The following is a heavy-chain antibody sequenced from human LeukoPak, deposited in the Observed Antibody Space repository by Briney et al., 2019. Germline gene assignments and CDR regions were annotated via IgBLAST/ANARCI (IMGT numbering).Heavy chain of an antibody. Sequence: SETLSLTCTVSGGSISSSDYYWSWIRQPPGRGLEWLGNIYYTGSSSYNPSLKSRVTFSVDTFNTQFSLHLSSVTAADTAVYYCARENYCTNGVCWAFDPWGQGTLVTVSS. CDR3: ARENYCTNGVCWAFDP. J-gene: IGHJ5*02. CDR2: IYYTGSS. V-gene: IGHV4-39*07. CDR1: GGSISSSDYY. D-gene: IGHD2-8*01.